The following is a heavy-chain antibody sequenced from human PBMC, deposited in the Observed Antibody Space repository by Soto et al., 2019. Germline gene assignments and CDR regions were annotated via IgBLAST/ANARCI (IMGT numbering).Heavy chain of an antibody. Sequence: QVQLQESGPGLVKPSETLSLTCTVSGGSISTSYWSWIRQPPGKGLELIGYIYYSGSTNYNPSLKSRVTISVDTSKNQFSLKLSSVTAADTAVYYCARGRGGYFDLWGRGTLVPVSS. CDR2: IYYSGST. J-gene: IGHJ2*01. V-gene: IGHV4-59*01. CDR3: ARGRGGYFDL. CDR1: GGSISTSY.